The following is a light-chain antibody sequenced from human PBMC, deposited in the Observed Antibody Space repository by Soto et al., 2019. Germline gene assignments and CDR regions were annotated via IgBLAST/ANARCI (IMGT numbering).Light chain of an antibody. V-gene: IGLV2-14*01. CDR2: EVS. Sequence: QSALTQPASVSGSPGQSITISCTGTSSDAGGYNYVSWYQQHPGKAPKLMIYEVSNRPSGVSHRFSGSKSGNTASLTISGLQAEDEADYYCSSYTSSSTSRVFGTGTKLTVL. CDR1: SSDAGGYNY. CDR3: SSYTSSSTSRV. J-gene: IGLJ1*01.